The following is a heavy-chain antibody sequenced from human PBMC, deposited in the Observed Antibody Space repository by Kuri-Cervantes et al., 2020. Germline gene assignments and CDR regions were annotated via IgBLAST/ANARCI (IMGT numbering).Heavy chain of an antibody. Sequence: SETLSLTCTVSGGSISSYYWSWIRQPPGKGLEWIASMYYSGSTDYNRSLKSRVTISVDTSKNQFFLRLSSVTAADTAVYYCASRVQGVRKNEGGFDYWGQGTLVTVSS. CDR3: ASRVQGVRKNEGGFDY. V-gene: IGHV4-39*07. CDR1: GGSISSYY. J-gene: IGHJ4*02. CDR2: MYYSGST. D-gene: IGHD3-10*01.